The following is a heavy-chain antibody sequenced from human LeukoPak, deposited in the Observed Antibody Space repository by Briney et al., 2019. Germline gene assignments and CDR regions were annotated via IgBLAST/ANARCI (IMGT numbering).Heavy chain of an antibody. D-gene: IGHD3-3*01. CDR3: AKDRGLYDFWSGYSLHSTADTIGIDY. Sequence: PGGSLRLSCAASGFTFSSYGMHWVRQAPGKGLEWVAVISYDGSNKYYADSVKGRFTISRDNSKNTLYLQMNSLRAEDTAVYYCAKDRGLYDFWSGYSLHSTADTIGIDYWGQGTLVTVSS. CDR1: GFTFSSYG. CDR2: ISYDGSNK. V-gene: IGHV3-30*18. J-gene: IGHJ4*02.